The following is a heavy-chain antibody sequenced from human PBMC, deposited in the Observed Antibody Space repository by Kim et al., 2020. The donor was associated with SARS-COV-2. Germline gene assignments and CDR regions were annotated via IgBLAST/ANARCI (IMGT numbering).Heavy chain of an antibody. V-gene: IGHV3-33*01. Sequence: GGSLRLSCAASGFTFGSYSMHWVRQGPGKGLEWVAVIWYDGSNKYYADSVKGRFTISRDNSKSTLFLQMNSLRPEDTAVYYCARAHYSAGGYYPLFD. CDR2: IWYDGSNK. CDR3: ARAHYSAGGYYPLFD. D-gene: IGHD3-10*01. J-gene: IGHJ4*01. CDR1: GFTFGSYS.